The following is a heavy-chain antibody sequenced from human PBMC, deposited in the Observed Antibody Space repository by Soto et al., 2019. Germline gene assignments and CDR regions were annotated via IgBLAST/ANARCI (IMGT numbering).Heavy chain of an antibody. J-gene: IGHJ4*02. V-gene: IGHV1-18*01. CDR2: ISAYNGNT. Sequence: ASVKVSCKASGYTFTSYGISWVRQAPGQGLEWMGWISAYNGNTNYAQKLQGRVTITRDTSASTAYMELSSLRSEDTAVYYCARGPSSMTRSYSLSFDYWGQGTLVTVSS. D-gene: IGHD3-10*01. CDR3: ARGPSSMTRSYSLSFDY. CDR1: GYTFTSYG.